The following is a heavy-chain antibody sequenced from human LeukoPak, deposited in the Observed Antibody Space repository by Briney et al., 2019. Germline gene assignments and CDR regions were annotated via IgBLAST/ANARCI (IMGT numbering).Heavy chain of an antibody. Sequence: PSETLSLTCAVYGGSFSGYYWSWIRQPPGKGLEWIGEINHSGSTNYNPSLKSRVTISVDTSKNQFSLKLSSVTAADTAVYYCARGSIYDFWSGYSGPFDYWGQGTLVTVSS. J-gene: IGHJ4*02. CDR1: GGSFSGYY. CDR2: INHSGST. V-gene: IGHV4-34*01. CDR3: ARGSIYDFWSGYSGPFDY. D-gene: IGHD3-3*01.